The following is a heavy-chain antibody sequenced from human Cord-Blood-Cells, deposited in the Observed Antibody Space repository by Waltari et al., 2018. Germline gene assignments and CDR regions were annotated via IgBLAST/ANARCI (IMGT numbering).Heavy chain of an antibody. CDR1: GYTLTELS. J-gene: IGHJ4*02. CDR2: FDPEDGES. D-gene: IGHD7-27*01. Sequence: QVQLVQSGAEVKKPGASAEDSFKVAGYTLTELSRHWVGQAPERGLEWMGGFDPEDGESIYGQEFQGRVTMTEDTSTDPAYMELSSLGSEDTAVYYCATDGDYWGQGTLVTVSS. CDR3: ATDGDY. V-gene: IGHV1-24*01.